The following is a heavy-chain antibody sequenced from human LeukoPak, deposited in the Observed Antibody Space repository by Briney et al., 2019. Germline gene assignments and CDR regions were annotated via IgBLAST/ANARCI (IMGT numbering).Heavy chain of an antibody. J-gene: IGHJ4*02. Sequence: SETLPLTCDVSGGSISTYYWSWIRQPPGKGLEWIGYNYNSGTTNYNPSLRSRVTASVDRSKNQFSLRLTSVTAADTAVYYCARERASAGPHFDHWGRGILVTVSS. CDR3: ARERASAGPHFDH. CDR1: GGSISTYY. CDR2: NYNSGTT. D-gene: IGHD6-13*01. V-gene: IGHV4-59*01.